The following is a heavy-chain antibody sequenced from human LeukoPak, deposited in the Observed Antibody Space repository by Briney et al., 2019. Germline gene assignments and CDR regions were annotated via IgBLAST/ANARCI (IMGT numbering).Heavy chain of an antibody. CDR2: INPNGGDT. D-gene: IGHD2-2*01. V-gene: IGHV1-2*06. CDR1: GYTFPAFF. CDR3: VRVGFTTSWSNFDY. J-gene: IGHJ4*02. Sequence: ASVKVSRKAAGYTFPAFFMHWVRQAPGQGPEWMGRINPNGGDTNYAQMFQGRVTMASDTSISTAYMELNSLMSDDTAVYYCVRVGFTTSWSNFDYWGQGTLVTVSS.